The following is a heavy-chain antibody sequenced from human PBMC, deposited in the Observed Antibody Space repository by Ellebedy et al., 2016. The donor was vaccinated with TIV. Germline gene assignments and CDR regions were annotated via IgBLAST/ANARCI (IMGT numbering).Heavy chain of an antibody. CDR2: IRSSSTST. CDR3: ARLFITTLYFCDF. CDR1: GFTFRDYS. D-gene: IGHD1-14*01. V-gene: IGHV3-11*06. J-gene: IGHJ4*02. Sequence: PGGSLRLSCAASGFTFRDYSMAWIRQSPGKGLEWISYIRSSSTSTTYADSVKGRFTISIYYAKNSLYLQMNSLRAEDSAVYFCARLFITTLYFCDFWGQGTLVTVSS.